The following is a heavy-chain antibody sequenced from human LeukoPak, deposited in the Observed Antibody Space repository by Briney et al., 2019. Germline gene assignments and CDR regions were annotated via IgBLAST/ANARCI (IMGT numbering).Heavy chain of an antibody. CDR2: IIPIFGTA. D-gene: IGHD4-17*01. Sequence: GASVKVSCKASGGTFSSYAISWVRQAPGQGLEWMGGIIPIFGTANYAQKFQGRVTITADESTSTAYMELSSLRSEDTAVYYCARDRGGLYGDLLQLFDYWGQGTLITVSS. J-gene: IGHJ4*02. CDR3: ARDRGGLYGDLLQLFDY. V-gene: IGHV1-69*13. CDR1: GGTFSSYA.